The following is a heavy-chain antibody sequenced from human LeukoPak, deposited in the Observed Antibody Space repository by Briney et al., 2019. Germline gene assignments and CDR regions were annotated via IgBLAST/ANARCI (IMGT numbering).Heavy chain of an antibody. CDR1: GFIFRDYA. J-gene: IGHJ4*02. V-gene: IGHV3-23*01. CDR2: TSDSGGSI. CDR3: AKMYSSSWYCYFDY. D-gene: IGHD6-13*01. Sequence: PGGSLRLSCAASGFIFRDYAMSWVRQAPGKGLEWVSATSDSGGSIYYADSVKGRFTISRDNSKNTLYLQMNSLRAEDTAVYYCAKMYSSSWYCYFDYWGQGTLVTVSS.